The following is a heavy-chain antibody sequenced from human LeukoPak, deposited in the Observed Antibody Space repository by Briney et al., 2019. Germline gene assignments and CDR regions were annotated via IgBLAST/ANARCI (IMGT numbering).Heavy chain of an antibody. CDR3: AVGGYCSGGSCYRYFQH. D-gene: IGHD2-15*01. CDR2: INAGNGNT. CDR1: GYTFTSYA. V-gene: IGHV1-3*01. Sequence: ASVNVSCKASGYTFTSYAMHWVRQAPGQRLEWMGWINAGNGNTKYSQKFQGRVTITRDTSASTAYMELSSLRSEDTAVYYCAVGGYCSGGSCYRYFQHWGQGTLVTVSS. J-gene: IGHJ1*01.